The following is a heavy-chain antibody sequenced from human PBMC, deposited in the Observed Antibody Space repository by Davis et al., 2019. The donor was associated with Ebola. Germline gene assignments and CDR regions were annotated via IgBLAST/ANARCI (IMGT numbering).Heavy chain of an antibody. Sequence: GGSLRLSCKGSGYSFTSYWISWVRQMPGKGLEWMGRIDPSDSSTNYSPSFQGHVTISADKSISTAYLQWSSLKASDTAMYYCARLGGYDYIWGSYRFPLFDYWGQGTLVTVSS. CDR2: IDPSDSST. V-gene: IGHV5-10-1*01. J-gene: IGHJ4*02. D-gene: IGHD3-16*02. CDR3: ARLGGYDYIWGSYRFPLFDY. CDR1: GYSFTSYW.